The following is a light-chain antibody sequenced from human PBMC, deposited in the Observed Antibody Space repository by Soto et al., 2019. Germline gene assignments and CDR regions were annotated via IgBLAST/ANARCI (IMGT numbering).Light chain of an antibody. J-gene: IGKJ2*01. CDR3: QQYGTSRRT. CDR2: GAS. Sequence: IVLTQSPATLSLSPGERATLSCRASQSVTSNYLAWYQQRPAQAPRLLIFGASNRATGIPDRFSGSGSGTDFTLIISRLEPEDFAVYYCQQYGTSRRTFGQGTKVDIK. CDR1: QSVTSNY. V-gene: IGKV3-20*01.